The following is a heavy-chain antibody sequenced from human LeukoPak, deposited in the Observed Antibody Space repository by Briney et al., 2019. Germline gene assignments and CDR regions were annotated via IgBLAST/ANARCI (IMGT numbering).Heavy chain of an antibody. Sequence: GSLRLFCSGSGFNFSNYAMQWVRQAPGKGLEYVSAIVDSGGSTYYADSVKGRFTISRDNSKNTLFLQMSSLRAGDTALYYCAKDMAYSSGWYGIDYWGQGTLVTVSS. V-gene: IGHV3-64D*09. CDR3: AKDMAYSSGWYGIDY. J-gene: IGHJ4*02. D-gene: IGHD6-19*01. CDR1: GFNFSNYA. CDR2: IVDSGGST.